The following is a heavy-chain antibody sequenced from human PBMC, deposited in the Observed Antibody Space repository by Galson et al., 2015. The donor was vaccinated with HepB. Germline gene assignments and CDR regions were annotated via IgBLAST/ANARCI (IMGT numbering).Heavy chain of an antibody. V-gene: IGHV3-30*04. Sequence: SLRLSCAASGFIFSSYAMHWVRQAPGKGLEWVAVVSYDASNEYYADSVKGRFTISRDNSKNTVYLQMNSLRPEDTAVYYCARVEAPLLFLKGRYYYHGMDVWTKGPRSPSP. CDR3: ARVEAPLLFLKGRYYYHGMDV. CDR1: GFIFSSYA. J-gene: IGHJ6*02. CDR2: VSYDASNE. D-gene: IGHD2-21*02.